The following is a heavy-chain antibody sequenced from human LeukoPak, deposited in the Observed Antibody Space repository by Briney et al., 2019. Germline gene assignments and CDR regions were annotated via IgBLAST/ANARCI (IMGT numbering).Heavy chain of an antibody. Sequence: SETLSLTCAVYGGSFSGYYWSWIRQPPGKGLEWIGEINHSGSTNYNPSLKSRVTISVDKSKNQFSLKLSSVTAADTAMYYCAGFYYYENWFDPWGQGTLVTVSS. J-gene: IGHJ5*02. V-gene: IGHV4-34*01. CDR3: AGFYYYENWFDP. CDR1: GGSFSGYY. D-gene: IGHD3-22*01. CDR2: INHSGST.